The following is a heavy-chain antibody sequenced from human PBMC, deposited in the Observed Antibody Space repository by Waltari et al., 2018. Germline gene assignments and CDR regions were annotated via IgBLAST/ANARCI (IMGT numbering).Heavy chain of an antibody. D-gene: IGHD2-2*01. CDR3: AREARDVVVPAARYYYYMDV. Sequence: QVQLQESGPGLVKPSETLSLTCTVSGGSISSYYWSWIRQPPGKGLEWIGYIYYSGSTNYNPSLKSRVTISVDTSKNQFSLKLSSVTAADTAVYYCAREARDVVVPAARYYYYMDVWGKGTTVTVSS. CDR2: IYYSGST. V-gene: IGHV4-59*01. J-gene: IGHJ6*03. CDR1: GGSISSYY.